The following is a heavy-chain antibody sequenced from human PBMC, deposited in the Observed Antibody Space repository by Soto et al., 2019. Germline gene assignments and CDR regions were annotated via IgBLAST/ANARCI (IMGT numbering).Heavy chain of an antibody. J-gene: IGHJ1*01. V-gene: IGHV1-18*01. CDR2: ISVDSGEA. Sequence: ASVKVSCKASGYTFRSYGVTWVRQAPGQGLEWLGWISVDSGEATYAQSLKDRLTFTADASATTAFMELKSLRSYDTAIYYCSRPISRTWAKTWGSAWGKVNLGTVSS. CDR1: GYTFRSYG. CDR3: SRPISRTWAKTWGSA. D-gene: IGHD1-26*01.